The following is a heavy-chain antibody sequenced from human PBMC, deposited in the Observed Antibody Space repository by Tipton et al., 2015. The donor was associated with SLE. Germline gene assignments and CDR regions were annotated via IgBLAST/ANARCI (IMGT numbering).Heavy chain of an antibody. CDR2: INHSGST. J-gene: IGHJ4*02. CDR1: GGSFSGYY. Sequence: LRLSCAVYGGSFSGYYWSWIRQPPGKGLEWIGEINHSGSTNYNPSLKSRVTISVDTSKNQFSLKLSSVTAADTAVYYCAREWRRGKRADWGQGTLVTVSS. V-gene: IGHV4-34*01. CDR3: AREWRRGKRAD. D-gene: IGHD3-16*01.